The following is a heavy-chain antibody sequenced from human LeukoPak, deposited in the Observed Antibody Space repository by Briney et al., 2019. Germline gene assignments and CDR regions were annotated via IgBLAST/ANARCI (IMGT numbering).Heavy chain of an antibody. CDR3: ASGSGTYSPDY. Sequence: GASVKVSCKASGYTFTGQCLHWVRQAPGQGLEWMGWINPNSGGTNYAQKFQGSVTMTRDTSISTAYMELSGLRSDDTAVYYCASGSGTYSPDYWGQGTLVTVSS. CDR1: GYTFTGQC. J-gene: IGHJ4*02. V-gene: IGHV1-2*02. CDR2: INPNSGGT. D-gene: IGHD3-10*01.